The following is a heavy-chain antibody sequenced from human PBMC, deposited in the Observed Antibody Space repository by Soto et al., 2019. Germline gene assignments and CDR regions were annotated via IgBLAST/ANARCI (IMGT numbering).Heavy chain of an antibody. CDR2: TYYRSNWRH. D-gene: IGHD6-19*01. Sequence: PSQTLSLTCAISVDSVSSNTAAWNWIRSSPSRGLEWLGRTYYRSNWRHDYAVSVKSRITVNPDTSKNHFSLQLNSVTPDDTAVYYCARGVAGSGFDLWGQGTLVT. J-gene: IGHJ4*02. CDR3: ARGVAGSGFDL. CDR1: VDSVSSNTAA. V-gene: IGHV6-1*01.